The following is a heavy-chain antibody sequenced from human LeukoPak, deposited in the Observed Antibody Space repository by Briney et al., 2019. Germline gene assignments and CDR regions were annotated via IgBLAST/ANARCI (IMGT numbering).Heavy chain of an antibody. J-gene: IGHJ4*02. Sequence: ASVKVSCKASGCTFTSYGISWVRQAPGQGLEWMGWIRAYNGNTNYEQKLQGRVSMTTGTSTSTAYMELRSLGSDDTAVYYCTRSAIAYYDFWSGYHSRPNYFDYWGQGTLVTVSS. CDR1: GCTFTSYG. V-gene: IGHV1-18*01. CDR3: TRSAIAYYDFWSGYHSRPNYFDY. CDR2: IRAYNGNT. D-gene: IGHD3-3*01.